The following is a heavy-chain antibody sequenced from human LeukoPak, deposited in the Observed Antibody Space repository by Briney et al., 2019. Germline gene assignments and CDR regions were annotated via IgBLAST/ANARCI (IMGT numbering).Heavy chain of an antibody. V-gene: IGHV3-15*01. CDR3: TLIAAAGKVGY. Sequence: PGRSLRLSCAASGFTFSNAWMSCVRQAPGKGLEWVGRIKSKTDGGTTDYAVPVKGRFTISRDDSKNTLYLQMNSLKTEDTAVYYCTLIAAAGKVGYWGQGTLVTVSS. D-gene: IGHD6-13*01. CDR1: GFTFSNAW. CDR2: IKSKTDGGTT. J-gene: IGHJ4*02.